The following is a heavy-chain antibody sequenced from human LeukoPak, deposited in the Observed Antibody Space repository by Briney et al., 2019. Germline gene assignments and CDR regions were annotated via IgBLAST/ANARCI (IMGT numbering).Heavy chain of an antibody. CDR2: IGGSDSGT. V-gene: IGHV3-23*01. J-gene: IGHJ5*02. Sequence: PGGSLRLSCAASGFDFSNYAMAWVRQAPGKGLEWMSAIGGSDSGTFYRDSVKGRFTISRDNTGNSLYLQMNSLRPDDTARYFCVRDQEQLLYLSPPDLWGQGTLVWVSS. CDR3: VRDQEQLLYLSPPDL. D-gene: IGHD1/OR15-1a*01. CDR1: GFDFSNYA.